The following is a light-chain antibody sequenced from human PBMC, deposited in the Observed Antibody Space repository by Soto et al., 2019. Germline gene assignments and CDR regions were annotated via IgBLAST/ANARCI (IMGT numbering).Light chain of an antibody. Sequence: DIQMPQSPSTLSASVGDRVTITCRASQSISRWLVWYQQKPGKAPKLLIYDASSLQSGVPSRFSGSGSGTEFTLTISSLQPDDLATYYCQQYNSYSRRFGKGTKVDIK. CDR2: DAS. CDR3: QQYNSYSRR. V-gene: IGKV1-5*01. CDR1: QSISRW. J-gene: IGKJ1*01.